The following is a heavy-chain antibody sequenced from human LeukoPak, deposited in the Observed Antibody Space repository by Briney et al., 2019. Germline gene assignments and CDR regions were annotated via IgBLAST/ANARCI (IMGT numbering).Heavy chain of an antibody. J-gene: IGHJ4*02. Sequence: PGGSLRLSCAASGFTFSSYAMHWVRQAPGKGLEWVAVISYDGSNKYYADSVKGRFTISRDNSKNTLYLQMNSLRAEDTAVYYCARDHYYDSSGFDYWGQGTLVTVSS. CDR1: GFTFSSYA. CDR3: ARDHYYDSSGFDY. CDR2: ISYDGSNK. D-gene: IGHD3-22*01. V-gene: IGHV3-30*04.